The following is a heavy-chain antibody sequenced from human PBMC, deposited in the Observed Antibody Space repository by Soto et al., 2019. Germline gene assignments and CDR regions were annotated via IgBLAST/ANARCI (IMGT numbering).Heavy chain of an antibody. CDR2: ISYDGSNK. V-gene: IGHV3-30-3*01. Sequence: GGSLRLSXAASGFTFSSYAMHWVRQAPGKGLEWVAVISYDGSNKYYADSVKGRFTISRDNSKNTLYLQMNSLRAEDTAVYYCARGGIGYCSSTSCSPGGHYYYYYGMDVWGQGTTVTVSS. D-gene: IGHD2-2*01. J-gene: IGHJ6*02. CDR1: GFTFSSYA. CDR3: ARGGIGYCSSTSCSPGGHYYYYYGMDV.